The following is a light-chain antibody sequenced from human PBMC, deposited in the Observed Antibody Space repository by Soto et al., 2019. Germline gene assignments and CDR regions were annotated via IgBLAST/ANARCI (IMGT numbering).Light chain of an antibody. CDR2: DVT. J-gene: IGLJ3*02. V-gene: IGLV2-14*03. CDR1: SSDIGAYNY. Sequence: QSALTQPASVSGSPGQSITFSCTGTSSDIGAYNYVSWYQHHPGKAPKLLICDVTDRPSGVSDRFSGSKSGTTASLTISGLQAEDEADYFCSSYTTINTVVVFGGGTKLTVL. CDR3: SSYTTINTVVV.